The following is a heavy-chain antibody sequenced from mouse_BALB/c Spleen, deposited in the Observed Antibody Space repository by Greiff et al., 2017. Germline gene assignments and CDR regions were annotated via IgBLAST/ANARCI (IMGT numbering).Heavy chain of an antibody. CDR1: GFTFSSYT. J-gene: IGHJ1*01. CDR3: ARQYGDWYFDV. D-gene: IGHD1-1*02. CDR2: ISNGGGST. Sequence: DVQLVESGGGLVQPGGSLKLSCAASGFTFSSYTMSWVRQTPEKRLEWVAYISNGGGSTYYPDTVKGRFTISRDNAKNTLYLQMSSLKSEDTAMYYCARQYGDWYFDVWGAGTTVTVSS. V-gene: IGHV5-12-2*01.